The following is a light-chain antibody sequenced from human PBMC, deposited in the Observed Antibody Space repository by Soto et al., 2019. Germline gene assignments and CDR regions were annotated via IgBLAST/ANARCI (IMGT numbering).Light chain of an antibody. Sequence: QSALTQPPSASGSPGQSVTISCTGTSSDVGAYNYVSWYQQHPGKAPKLMMYEVTKRPSGVPDRFSGSKSGNTASLTVSGLQAEDEADYYCSSSGGNNIHYVFGTGTKVTVL. CDR2: EVT. J-gene: IGLJ1*01. V-gene: IGLV2-8*01. CDR1: SSDVGAYNY. CDR3: SSSGGNNIHYV.